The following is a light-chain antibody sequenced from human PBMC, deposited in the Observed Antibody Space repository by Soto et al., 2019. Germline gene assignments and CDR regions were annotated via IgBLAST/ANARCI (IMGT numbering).Light chain of an antibody. Sequence: IVMTQSPATLSVSPGERATLSCRAGQSIDNRLAWYQQRPGQAPRLLIYAASTRATGIPARFSGSGSGTEFTLTISGLQSEDFGVYYCQQYYRWRTFGQGTKVDIK. CDR2: AAS. J-gene: IGKJ1*01. V-gene: IGKV3-15*01. CDR3: QQYYRWRT. CDR1: QSIDNR.